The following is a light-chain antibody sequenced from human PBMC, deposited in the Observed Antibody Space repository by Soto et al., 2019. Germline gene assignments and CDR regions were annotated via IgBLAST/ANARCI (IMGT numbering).Light chain of an antibody. Sequence: QSVLAQPPSASGTPGQRVTISCSGSTSNVGSNLASWYQQLPGSAPKLLIYNDYERPSGVPDRFSGSKSGTSASLGISGLRSEDEADYFCAVWDDSLSGVVFGGGTKLTDL. V-gene: IGLV1-47*02. CDR1: TSNVGSNL. CDR2: NDY. J-gene: IGLJ2*01. CDR3: AVWDDSLSGVV.